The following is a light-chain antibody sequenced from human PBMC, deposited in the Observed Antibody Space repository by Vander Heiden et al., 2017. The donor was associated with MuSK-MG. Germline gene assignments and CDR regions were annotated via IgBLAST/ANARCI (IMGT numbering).Light chain of an antibody. CDR3: QQDDSFPRT. CDR2: AVS. V-gene: IGKV1D-8*01. J-gene: IGKJ1*01. Sequence: VVRMTQFPSLLSASTGDRITISCRMIQGTSSYLAWHPQKPGKVPGLLLYAVSTSQRGVPSRSSGRGPATDFTLSISFLLSAAFAPSSCQQDDSFPRTFGQGTKVEIK. CDR1: QGTSSY.